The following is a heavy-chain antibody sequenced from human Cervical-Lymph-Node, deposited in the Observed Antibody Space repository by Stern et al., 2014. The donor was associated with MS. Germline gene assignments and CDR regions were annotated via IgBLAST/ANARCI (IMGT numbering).Heavy chain of an antibody. CDR3: AKEGGSSWYREYYGMDV. CDR1: GFTFSSYG. CDR2: ISYDGSNK. Sequence: QMQLVQSGGGVVQPGRSLRLSCAASGFTFSSYGMHWVRQAPGKGLEWVAVISYDGSNKYYADSVKGRFTISRDNSKNTLYLQMNSLRAEDTAVYYCAKEGGSSWYREYYGMDVWGQGTTVTVSS. V-gene: IGHV3-30*18. D-gene: IGHD6-13*01. J-gene: IGHJ6*02.